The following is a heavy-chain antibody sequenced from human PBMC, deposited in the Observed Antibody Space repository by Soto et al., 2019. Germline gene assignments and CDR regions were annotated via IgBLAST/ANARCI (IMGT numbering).Heavy chain of an antibody. V-gene: IGHV1-18*04. J-gene: IGHJ4*02. CDR3: AKDTYDY. CDR1: GYTFTSYG. CDR2: ISAYNGNT. Sequence: ASVKVSCKASGYTFTSYGISWVRQAPGQVLEWMGLISAYNGNTNYAQKLQGRVTMTTDTSTGPAYMELRSLRSDETAVYYCAKDTYDYWGQGTLVTVSS.